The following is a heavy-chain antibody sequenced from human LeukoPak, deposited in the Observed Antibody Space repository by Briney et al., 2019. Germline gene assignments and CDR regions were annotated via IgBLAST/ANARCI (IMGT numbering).Heavy chain of an antibody. J-gene: IGHJ4*02. CDR1: GFTFSSYS. D-gene: IGHD2-2*01. CDR2: ISSSSSYI. CDR3: ARERCSSTSCYPTSNKNDY. Sequence: GGSLRLSCAASGFTFSSYSMNWVRQAPGKGLEWVSSISSSSSYIYYADSVKGRFTISRDNAKSSLYLQMNSLRAEDTAVYYCARERCSSTSCYPTSNKNDYWGQGTLVTVSS. V-gene: IGHV3-21*01.